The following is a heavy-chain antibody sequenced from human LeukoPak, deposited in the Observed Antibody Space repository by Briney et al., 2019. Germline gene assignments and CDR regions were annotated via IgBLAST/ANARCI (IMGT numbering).Heavy chain of an antibody. Sequence: SETPSLTCTVSGGSVSSGSYYWSWIRQPPGKGLEWIGYIYYSGTTKYNPSLKSRVTISVDTSKNQFSLKLSSVTAADTAVYYCARGLTYYDFWSGYLKVYYFDYWGQGTLVTVSS. V-gene: IGHV4-61*01. CDR2: IYYSGTT. CDR1: GGSVSSGSYY. CDR3: ARGLTYYDFWSGYLKVYYFDY. D-gene: IGHD3-3*01. J-gene: IGHJ4*02.